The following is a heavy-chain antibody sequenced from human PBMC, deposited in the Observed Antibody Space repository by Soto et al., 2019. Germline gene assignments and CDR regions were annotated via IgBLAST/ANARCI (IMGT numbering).Heavy chain of an antibody. CDR1: GFTFSSYW. Sequence: PGGSLRLSCAASGFTFSSYWMSWVRQAPGKGLEWVANIKQDGSEKYYVDSVKGRFTISRDNAKNSLYLQMNSLRAEDTAVYYCARDQLARLRFLEWTSYYYYMDVWGKGTTVTVSS. D-gene: IGHD3-3*01. CDR3: ARDQLARLRFLEWTSYYYYMDV. V-gene: IGHV3-7*01. CDR2: IKQDGSEK. J-gene: IGHJ6*03.